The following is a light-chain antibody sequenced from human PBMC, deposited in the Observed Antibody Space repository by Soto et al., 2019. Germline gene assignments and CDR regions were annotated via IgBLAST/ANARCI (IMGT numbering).Light chain of an antibody. CDR1: QSVSSSY. CDR2: AAS. Sequence: ESVLTQSPGTLSLSPGERATLSCRASQSVSSSYLAWYQQKPGLAPRLLIYAASTRATGIPDRFSGSGSGTDFTLTISRLEPEDFAVYFCQLYGSSPPRYTFGQGTKLEIK. J-gene: IGKJ2*01. CDR3: QLYGSSPPRYT. V-gene: IGKV3-20*01.